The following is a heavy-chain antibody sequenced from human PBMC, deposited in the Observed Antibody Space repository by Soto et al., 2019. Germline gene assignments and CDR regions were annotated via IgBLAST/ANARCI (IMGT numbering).Heavy chain of an antibody. Sequence: PGGSLRLSCAASGITFNNYALNWVRQAPGEGLEWVSGISGSGTGTYYADSVKGRFTISRDNSKSTVYLHMNSLRADDTAIYYCAKEGGGGAAMVTSYFDYWGQGTLVTVSS. J-gene: IGHJ4*02. D-gene: IGHD5-18*01. CDR3: AKEGGGGAAMVTSYFDY. CDR1: GITFNNYA. V-gene: IGHV3-23*01. CDR2: ISGSGTGT.